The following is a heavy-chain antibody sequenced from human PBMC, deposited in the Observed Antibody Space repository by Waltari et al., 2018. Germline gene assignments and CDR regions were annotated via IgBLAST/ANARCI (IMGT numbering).Heavy chain of an antibody. D-gene: IGHD1-26*01. CDR3: AKVGMKWELLSVGYYMDV. Sequence: QVQLVESGGGVVQPGGSLRLSCAASGFSFYSYGIHWVRQAPGKGLEWVAFIKYNGDDQYYTDSVKGRFTISRDSSKDTVYLQMNRLRPEDTAVYYCAKVGMKWELLSVGYYMDVWGKGTTVTISS. J-gene: IGHJ6*03. V-gene: IGHV3-30*02. CDR1: GFSFYSYG. CDR2: IKYNGDDQ.